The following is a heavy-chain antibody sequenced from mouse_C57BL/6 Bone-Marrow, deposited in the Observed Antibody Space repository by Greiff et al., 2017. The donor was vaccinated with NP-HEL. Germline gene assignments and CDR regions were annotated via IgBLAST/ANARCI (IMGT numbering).Heavy chain of an antibody. CDR2: IYPGNSDT. V-gene: IGHV1-5*01. J-gene: IGHJ3*01. D-gene: IGHD1-1*01. CDR1: GYTFTSYW. CDR3: TRELSTTVVATRAWFAY. Sequence: EVQLQQSGTVLARPGASVKMSCKTSGYTFTSYWMHWVKQRPGQGLEWIGAIYPGNSDTSYNQKFKGKAKLTAVTSASTAYMELSSLTNEDSAVYYCTRELSTTVVATRAWFAYWGQGTLVTVSA.